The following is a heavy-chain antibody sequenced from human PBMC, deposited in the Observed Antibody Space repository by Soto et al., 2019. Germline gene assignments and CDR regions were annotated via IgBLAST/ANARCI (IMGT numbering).Heavy chain of an antibody. J-gene: IGHJ3*01. Sequence: EVHLVESGGVLMQPGGSLRLSCAASGFSVTSDYMSWIRQAPGKGLEWISIIHSGDSTYYADSVRGRFTISRDNSKNTLYLQMNSLRVDDTAVYYCVSRDTHDGGVWGQGTVVTVSS. D-gene: IGHD4-17*01. CDR3: VSRDTHDGGV. V-gene: IGHV3-53*01. CDR1: GFSVTSDY. CDR2: IHSGDST.